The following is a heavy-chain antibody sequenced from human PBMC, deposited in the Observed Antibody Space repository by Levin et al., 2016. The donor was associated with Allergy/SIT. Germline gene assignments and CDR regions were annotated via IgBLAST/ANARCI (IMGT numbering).Heavy chain of an antibody. D-gene: IGHD3-10*01. Sequence: GGSLRLSCAASGFNFGSYSMNWVRQAPGKGLEWVAYISDSTIFYADSVKGRFTISRDNGKSSLYLSMNSLRVEDTAVYYCARDPRVWFGESDQWGQGTLVTVSP. V-gene: IGHV3-48*01. J-gene: IGHJ5*02. CDR1: GFNFGSYS. CDR3: ARDPRVWFGESDQ. CDR2: ISDSTI.